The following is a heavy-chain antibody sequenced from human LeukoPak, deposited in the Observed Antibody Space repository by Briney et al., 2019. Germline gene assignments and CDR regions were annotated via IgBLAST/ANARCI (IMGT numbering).Heavy chain of an antibody. Sequence: SETLSLTCTVSAYSPISGYCWGCIRQSPGKDLECIGNMYHSGTTHYNPSLKSRVTISADTSKNQVSLKLTSVTAADTAVYYCGRVYSMVRQYFDYWGQGSLVTVSS. CDR1: AYSPISGYC. CDR3: GRVYSMVRQYFDY. J-gene: IGHJ4*02. CDR2: MYHSGTT. D-gene: IGHD3-10*01. V-gene: IGHV4-38-2*02.